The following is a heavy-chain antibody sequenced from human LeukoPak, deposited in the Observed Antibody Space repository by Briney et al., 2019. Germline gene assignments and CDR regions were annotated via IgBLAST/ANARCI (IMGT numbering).Heavy chain of an antibody. V-gene: IGHV1-2*04. J-gene: IGHJ3*02. D-gene: IGHD3-22*01. Sequence: GASVKVSCKASGYTFTSYGISWVRQAPGQGLEWMGWINPNSGGTNYAQKFQGWVTMTRDTSISTAYMELSRLRSDDTAVYYCARGTYDSSGYNSDDAFDIWGQGTMVTVSS. CDR3: ARGTYDSSGYNSDDAFDI. CDR2: INPNSGGT. CDR1: GYTFTSYG.